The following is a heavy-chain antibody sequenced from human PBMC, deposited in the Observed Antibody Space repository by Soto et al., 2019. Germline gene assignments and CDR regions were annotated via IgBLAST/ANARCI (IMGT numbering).Heavy chain of an antibody. J-gene: IGHJ2*01. CDR1: GGSLSGGVHS. V-gene: IGHV4-30-4*08. Sequence: SQTLSITCTVSGGSLSGGVHSWSGILHNPGKGLEWIGHIFDSGSTYYNPSLKTRLTISVDTSKNQFSLRLSSVTAADTAVYYCCIFIMPLTNAWHFALWGRGTLV. D-gene: IGHD2-8*01. CDR2: IFDSGST. CDR3: CIFIMPLTNAWHFAL.